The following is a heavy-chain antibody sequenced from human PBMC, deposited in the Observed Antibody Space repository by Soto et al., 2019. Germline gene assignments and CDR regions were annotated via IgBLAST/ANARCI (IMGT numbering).Heavy chain of an antibody. J-gene: IGHJ6*02. V-gene: IGHV5-51*01. Sequence: PGESLKISCKGSGYSFTSYWIGWVRQMPGKGLEWMGIIYPGDSDTRYSPSFQGQVTISADKSISTTYLQWSSLKASDTVMYYCARCPWVYEGTYGMDVWGQGTTVTVSS. CDR2: IYPGDSDT. CDR1: GYSFTSYW. CDR3: ARCPWVYEGTYGMDV. D-gene: IGHD5-12*01.